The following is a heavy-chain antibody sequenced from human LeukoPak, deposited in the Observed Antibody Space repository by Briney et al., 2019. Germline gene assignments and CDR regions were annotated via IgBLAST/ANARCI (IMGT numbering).Heavy chain of an antibody. D-gene: IGHD3-22*01. CDR1: GGSISSYY. CDR3: ARQGYYDKNWFDP. CDR2: IYYSGST. V-gene: IGHV4-59*08. J-gene: IGHJ5*02. Sequence: TSETLSLTCTVSGGSISSYYWSWIRQPPGKGLEWIGYIYYSGSTNYNPSHKSRVTISVDTSKNQFSLKLSSVTAADTAVYYCARQGYYDKNWFDPWGQGTLVTVSS.